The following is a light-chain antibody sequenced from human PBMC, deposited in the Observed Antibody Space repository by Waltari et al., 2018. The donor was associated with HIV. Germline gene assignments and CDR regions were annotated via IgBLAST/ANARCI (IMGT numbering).Light chain of an antibody. J-gene: IGLJ3*02. Sequence: QSVLTQPPSVSGAPGQRVTIPCTGSSPNIGAGYDVHWYQQLPGTAPKLLIYGNSTRPSGVPDRFSGSKSGTSASLAITGLQAEDEADYYCQSYDSSLSGWVFGGGTKLTVL. V-gene: IGLV1-40*01. CDR2: GNS. CDR3: QSYDSSLSGWV. CDR1: SPNIGAGYD.